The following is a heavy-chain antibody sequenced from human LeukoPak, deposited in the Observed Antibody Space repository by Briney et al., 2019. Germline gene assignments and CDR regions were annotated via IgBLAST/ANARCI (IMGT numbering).Heavy chain of an antibody. CDR2: ISSSGSTI. J-gene: IGHJ4*02. V-gene: IGHV3-48*03. Sequence: GGSLRLSCAASGFTFSSYEMNWVRQAPGKGLEWVSYISSSGSTIYYADSVKGRFTISRDNAKNSLYLQMNSLRAEDTAVYYCARVKSSSSIAVAEDYWGQGTLVTVSS. CDR3: ARVKSSSSIAVAEDY. CDR1: GFTFSSYE. D-gene: IGHD6-19*01.